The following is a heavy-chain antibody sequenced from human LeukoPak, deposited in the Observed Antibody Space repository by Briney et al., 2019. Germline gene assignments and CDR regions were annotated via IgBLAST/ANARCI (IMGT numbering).Heavy chain of an antibody. D-gene: IGHD3-9*01. CDR2: IYYSGST. V-gene: IGHV4-39*01. Sequence: SETLSLTCTVSGSSISSSSYYWGWIRQPPGKGLEWIGSIYYSGSTYSNPSLQSRVTISVDTSKNQFSLKLSSVTAADTAVYYCARADYDILTGPRGEIWGQGTMVTVSS. CDR3: ARADYDILTGPRGEI. CDR1: GSSISSSSYY. J-gene: IGHJ3*02.